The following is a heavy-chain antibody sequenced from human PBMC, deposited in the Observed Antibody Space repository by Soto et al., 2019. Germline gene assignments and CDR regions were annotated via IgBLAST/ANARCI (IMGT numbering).Heavy chain of an antibody. D-gene: IGHD3-9*01. J-gene: IGHJ5*02. CDR3: ARAPRYFDWLTRALAWFDP. V-gene: IGHV1-69*13. CDR2: IIPIFGTA. CDR1: GGTFSSYA. Sequence: ASVKVSCKASGGTFSSYAISWVRQAPGQGLEWMGGIIPIFGTANYAQKFQGRVTITADESTSTAYMELSSLRSEDTAVYYCARAPRYFDWLTRALAWFDPWGQGTLVTVSS.